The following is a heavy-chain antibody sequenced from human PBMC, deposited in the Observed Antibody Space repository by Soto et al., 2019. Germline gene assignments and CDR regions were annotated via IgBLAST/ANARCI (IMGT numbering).Heavy chain of an antibody. CDR3: ARDRDWNFPNFDY. D-gene: IGHD1-7*01. J-gene: IGHJ4*02. Sequence: ASVKVSCKASGYTFTSYAMHWVRQAPGQRLEWMGWINAGNGNTKYSQKFQGRVTITRDTSASTAYMELSSLRSDDTAVYYCARDRDWNFPNFDYWGQGTLVTVSS. CDR1: GYTFTSYA. V-gene: IGHV1-3*01. CDR2: INAGNGNT.